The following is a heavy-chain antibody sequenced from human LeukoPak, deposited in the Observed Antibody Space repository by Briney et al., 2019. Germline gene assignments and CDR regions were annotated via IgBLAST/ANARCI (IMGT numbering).Heavy chain of an antibody. CDR3: ARDRSSVTTWVDY. J-gene: IGHJ4*02. CDR2: ITWEGFNT. V-gene: IGHV3-53*01. D-gene: IGHD4-17*01. CDR1: GFTVSSNY. Sequence: PGGSLRLSCAASGFTVSSNYMSWVRQAPGKGLEWVSLITWEGFNTYYSDSVKGRFTISRDNAKNSLYLQLNSLRAEDTAVYFCARDRSSVTTWVDYWGQGTLVTVSS.